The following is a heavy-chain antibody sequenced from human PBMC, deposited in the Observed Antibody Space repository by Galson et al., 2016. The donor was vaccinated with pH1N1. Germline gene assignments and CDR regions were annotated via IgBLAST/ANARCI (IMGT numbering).Heavy chain of an antibody. Sequence: SLRLSCAASGFTVSSNYMSWVRQAPGKGLEWVSLIYSGGRTYYADSVKGRFTISRDNSKNTLYLQMNSLRVEDTAVYYCARVGDFWSYYYYNMDGWGQGTTVTVSS. CDR2: IYSGGRT. V-gene: IGHV3-53*01. CDR3: ARVGDFWSYYYYNMDG. CDR1: GFTVSSNY. J-gene: IGHJ6*02. D-gene: IGHD3-3*01.